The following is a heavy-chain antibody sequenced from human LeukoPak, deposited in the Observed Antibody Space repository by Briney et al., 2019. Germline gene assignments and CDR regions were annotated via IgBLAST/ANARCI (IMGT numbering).Heavy chain of an antibody. CDR1: GYTFTDYY. V-gene: IGHV1-2*02. D-gene: IGHD3-22*01. CDR2: INPNSGGT. CDR3: ARVSRFYYDSSGDFDY. Sequence: ASVKVSCKASGYTFTDYYLHWVRQAPGQGLEWMGWINPNSGGTNYAQTFRGRVSMTRDTSINTAYMELSRLRSDDTAIYYCARVSRFYYDSSGDFDYWGQGTLVTVSS. J-gene: IGHJ4*02.